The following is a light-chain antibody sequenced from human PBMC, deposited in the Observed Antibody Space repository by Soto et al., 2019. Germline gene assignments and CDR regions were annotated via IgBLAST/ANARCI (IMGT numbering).Light chain of an antibody. CDR2: GAS. CDR3: QQYGSSSWT. CDR1: QTISKN. Sequence: ERMMTQSPATLSLSPGETATLSCRASQTISKNLAWYQQKPGQAPRLLIYGASSRATGIPDRFSGSGSGTDFTLTISRLEPEDFAVYYCQQYGSSSWTFGQGTKVDIK. V-gene: IGKV3-20*01. J-gene: IGKJ1*01.